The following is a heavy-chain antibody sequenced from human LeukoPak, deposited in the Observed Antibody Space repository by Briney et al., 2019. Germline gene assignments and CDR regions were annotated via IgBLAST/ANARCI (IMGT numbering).Heavy chain of an antibody. D-gene: IGHD6-19*01. Sequence: PSETLSLTCAVYGGSFSGYYWSWIRQPPGKGLEWIGEINHSGSTNYNLSLKGRVTISVDTSKNQVSLQLNSVTPEDTAVYYCTRSDCSSGRCPGFDNWGQGTLVTVSS. CDR1: GGSFSGYY. J-gene: IGHJ4*02. V-gene: IGHV4-34*01. CDR2: INHSGST. CDR3: TRSDCSSGRCPGFDN.